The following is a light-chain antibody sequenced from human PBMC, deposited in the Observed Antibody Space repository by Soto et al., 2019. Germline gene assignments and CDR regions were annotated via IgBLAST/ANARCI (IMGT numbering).Light chain of an antibody. CDR2: SAS. Sequence: EIVLTQSPGTLSLSPGERATLCCRASQFVSRSYLAWYQQRPGQGPRLLIHSASSRAAGIPDRFSGSESGTDFTLTISRLEPEDFAVYYCQQYDTSPLTFGGGTKVEI. J-gene: IGKJ4*01. CDR3: QQYDTSPLT. CDR1: QFVSRSY. V-gene: IGKV3-20*01.